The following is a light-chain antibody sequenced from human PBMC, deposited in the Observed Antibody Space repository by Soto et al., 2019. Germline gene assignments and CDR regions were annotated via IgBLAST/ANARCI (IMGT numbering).Light chain of an antibody. CDR3: QQYGSSPQT. Sequence: IVLTQSPGSLSLSPGERATLSCRASQSVTTSYLAWYQQKPGQAPRLLMYGASTRTTGIPDRFSGSGSGTDFTLTISRLEPEDFAVYYCQQYGSSPQTFGQGTKLEIK. V-gene: IGKV3-20*01. CDR2: GAS. CDR1: QSVTTSY. J-gene: IGKJ2*01.